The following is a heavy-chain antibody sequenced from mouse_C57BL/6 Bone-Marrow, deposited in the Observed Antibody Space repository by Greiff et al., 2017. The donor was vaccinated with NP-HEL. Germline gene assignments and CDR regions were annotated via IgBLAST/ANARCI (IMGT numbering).Heavy chain of an antibody. Sequence: QVQLQQSGSELRSPGSSVKLSCKDFDSAVFPIAYMSWVRQKPGHGFEWIGGILPSIGRTIYGEKFEDKATLDADTLSNTTYLELNSLTSEDSAIYDSARGSTMVTTAWFAYWGQGTLVTVSA. V-gene: IGHV15-2*01. CDR1: DSAVFPIAY. CDR3: ARGSTMVTTAWFAY. J-gene: IGHJ3*01. D-gene: IGHD2-1*01. CDR2: ILPSIGRT.